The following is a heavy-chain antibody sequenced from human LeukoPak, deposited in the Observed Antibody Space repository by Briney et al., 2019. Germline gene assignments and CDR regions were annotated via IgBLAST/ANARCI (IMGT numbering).Heavy chain of an antibody. J-gene: IGHJ4*02. V-gene: IGHV3-53*01. CDR1: GFTVSSNY. CDR2: IYSRGST. CDR3: ASGGLGARKFYSDPFDF. D-gene: IGHD3/OR15-3a*01. Sequence: GGSLRLSWAASGFTVSSNYISWVRQAPEKGLEWVSIIYSRGSTYYADSVKGRFTISRDDSKNTVYLQMNSLRAEDAAVYYRASGGLGARKFYSDPFDFWGQGTLVTVSS.